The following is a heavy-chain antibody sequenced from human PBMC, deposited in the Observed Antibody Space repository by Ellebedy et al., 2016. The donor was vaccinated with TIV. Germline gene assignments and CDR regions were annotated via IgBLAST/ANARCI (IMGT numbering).Heavy chain of an antibody. Sequence: GGSLRLSCTASGFTLRNYWMTWVRQAPGRGLEWVANINEDGTKKHFVDSVRGRFTISRDDAGNSLFLQMNSLGAEDTAVYYCARAIYGASYLWGRGTLVTVSS. CDR2: INEDGTKK. D-gene: IGHD4-17*01. V-gene: IGHV3-7*01. J-gene: IGHJ2*01. CDR1: GFTLRNYW. CDR3: ARAIYGASYL.